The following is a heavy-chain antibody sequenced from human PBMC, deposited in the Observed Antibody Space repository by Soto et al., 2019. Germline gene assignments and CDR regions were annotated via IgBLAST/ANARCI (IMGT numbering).Heavy chain of an antibody. CDR3: ARHPERIAQIGWFDP. CDR2: ISSSSSTI. D-gene: IGHD6-13*01. CDR1: GFTFSSYS. J-gene: IGHJ5*02. Sequence: GGSMRLSCAGSGFTFSSYSLNWARQAPGKGLVWVSYISSSSSTIYYADSVKGRFTISRDNAKNSLYLQMNSLRAEDTAVYYCARHPERIAQIGWFDPWGQGT. V-gene: IGHV3-48*01.